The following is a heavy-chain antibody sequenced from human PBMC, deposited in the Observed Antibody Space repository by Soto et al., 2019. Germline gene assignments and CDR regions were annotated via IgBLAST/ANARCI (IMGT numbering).Heavy chain of an antibody. Sequence: QVQLVESGGGVVQPGRSLRLSCAASGFTFSKYGFHWVRQAPGKGLEWVAVIVNDGSEKYHADSVGGRFTISRDNSKDTLFLQMTCLRAEDTAVYYCARDDAFQNENGFDIWVQGRMVTVSS. J-gene: IGHJ3*02. CDR1: GFTFSKYG. CDR2: IVNDGSEK. D-gene: IGHD1-1*01. CDR3: ARDDAFQNENGFDI. V-gene: IGHV3-33*01.